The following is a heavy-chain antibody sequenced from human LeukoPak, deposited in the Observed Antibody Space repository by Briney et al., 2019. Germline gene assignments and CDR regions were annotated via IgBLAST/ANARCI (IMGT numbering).Heavy chain of an antibody. CDR3: ARDRDVYSSRWNRNFAY. V-gene: IGHV3-33*01. CDR2: IWYDGSNK. CDR1: GFTFSNYG. Sequence: GRSLRLSCAASGFTFSNYGMHWVRQAPGKGLEWVAIIWYDGSNKYYADSVKGRFTISRDNSKNPLYLQMNSLRAEDTAVYYCARDRDVYSSRWNRNFAYWGQGTLVTVSA. D-gene: IGHD6-13*01. J-gene: IGHJ4*02.